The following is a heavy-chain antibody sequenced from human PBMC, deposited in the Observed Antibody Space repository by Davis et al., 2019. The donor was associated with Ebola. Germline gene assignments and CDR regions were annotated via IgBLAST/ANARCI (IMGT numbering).Heavy chain of an antibody. D-gene: IGHD3-16*01. CDR1: GFSFSSHW. CDR3: SREAVWRFDP. Sequence: GESLKISCAASGFSFSSHWMSWVRQAPGTGLEWVANIRLDVSEKHYVDSVKGRFTISRDNAKNSLYLQMNSLRAEDTAVYYCSREAVWRFDPWGQGTLVTVSS. J-gene: IGHJ5*02. CDR2: IRLDVSEK. V-gene: IGHV3-7*03.